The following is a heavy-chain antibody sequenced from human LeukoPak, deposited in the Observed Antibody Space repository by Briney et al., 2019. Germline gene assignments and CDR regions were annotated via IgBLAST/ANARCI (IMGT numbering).Heavy chain of an antibody. Sequence: SETLSLTCAVYGGSFSGYYWSWIRQPPGKGLEWIGEINHSGSTNYNPSLKSRVTISVDTSKNQFSLKLSSVTAADTAVYYCAREGSMGFMDYWGQGTLVTVSS. CDR3: AREGSMGFMDY. J-gene: IGHJ4*02. D-gene: IGHD3-10*01. CDR2: INHSGST. CDR1: GGSFSGYY. V-gene: IGHV4-34*01.